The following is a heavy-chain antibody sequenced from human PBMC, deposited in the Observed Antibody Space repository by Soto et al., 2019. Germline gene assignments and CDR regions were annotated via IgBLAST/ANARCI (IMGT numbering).Heavy chain of an antibody. V-gene: IGHV3-21*01. CDR3: ATVRIAARPRPEPSDY. D-gene: IGHD6-6*01. CDR2: ISSSSSYI. CDR1: GFTFSSYS. Sequence: GGSLRLSCAASGFTFSSYSMNWVRQAPGKGLEWVSSISSSSSYIYYADSVKGRFTISRDNAKNSLYLQMNSLRAEDTAVYYCATVRIAARPRPEPSDYWGQGTLVTVSS. J-gene: IGHJ4*02.